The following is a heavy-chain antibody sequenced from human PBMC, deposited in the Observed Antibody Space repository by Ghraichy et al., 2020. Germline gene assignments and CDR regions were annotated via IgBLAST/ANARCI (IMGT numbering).Heavy chain of an antibody. D-gene: IGHD7-27*01. J-gene: IGHJ4*02. CDR3: ARDGPPKWGVDY. Sequence: GGSLRLSCAASGFTFSSYLMHWVRQVPGKGLVSISRISSDGSNTLYADSVKGRFTMSRDNAKNTLYLQMNSLRAEDTAVYYCARDGPPKWGVDYWGQGTLVTVSS. CDR2: ISSDGSNT. V-gene: IGHV3-74*01. CDR1: GFTFSSYL.